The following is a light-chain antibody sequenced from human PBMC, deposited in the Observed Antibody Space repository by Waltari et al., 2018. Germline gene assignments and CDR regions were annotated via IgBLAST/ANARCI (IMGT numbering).Light chain of an antibody. Sequence: QSALTQPPSASGSLGQSVTISCTGTNNDVGAYQYVSWYQQYPVKAPKLLIYDVTKRPSGVSDRVSGSKSGRTASLTVSGLQPEDEAIYSCCSYAGADSLLFSGGTKLTVL. V-gene: IGLV2-8*01. CDR2: DVT. CDR1: NNDVGAYQY. CDR3: CSYAGADSLL. J-gene: IGLJ3*02.